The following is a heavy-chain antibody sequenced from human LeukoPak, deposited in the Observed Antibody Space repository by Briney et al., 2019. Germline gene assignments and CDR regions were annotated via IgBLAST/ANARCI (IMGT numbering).Heavy chain of an antibody. J-gene: IGHJ6*02. D-gene: IGHD3-10*01. V-gene: IGHV3-48*04. CDR1: GFTFSSHG. Sequence: GGSLRLSCAASGFTFSSHGMNWVRQAPGKGLEWVSHISSASDAKYYADSVRGRITVSRDNTKNSLYLQMNSLRVEDTAVYYCARWVLDDDFYYYGMDVWGQGTTVTVSS. CDR2: ISSASDAK. CDR3: ARWVLDDDFYYYGMDV.